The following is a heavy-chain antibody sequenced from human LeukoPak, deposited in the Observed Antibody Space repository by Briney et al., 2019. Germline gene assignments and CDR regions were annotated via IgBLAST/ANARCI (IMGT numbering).Heavy chain of an antibody. D-gene: IGHD3-16*01. V-gene: IGHV4-34*01. J-gene: IGHJ5*02. CDR1: GGSISSYY. CDR2: INHSGNT. Sequence: SETLSLTCTVSGGSISSYYWSWIRQPPGKGLEWIGEINHSGNTNYNPSLKSRVTISVDTSKNQVSLKLSSVTAADTAVYYCAGVKNYANWFDPWGQGTLVTVSS. CDR3: AGVKNYANWFDP.